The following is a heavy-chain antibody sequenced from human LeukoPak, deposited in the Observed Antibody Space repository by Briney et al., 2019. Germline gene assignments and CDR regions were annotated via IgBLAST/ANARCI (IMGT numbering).Heavy chain of an antibody. V-gene: IGHV1-8*03. D-gene: IGHD6-19*01. CDR1: GYTFTNYD. Sequence: ASVKVSCKASGYTFTNYDINWVRQATGQGLEWMGWMNPNSGNTGYAQKLQGRVTITRNTSITTAYMELSSLRSEDTAVYYCARAPSWGGLSSGSYYFDYWGQGTLVTVSS. CDR3: ARAPSWGGLSSGSYYFDY. J-gene: IGHJ4*02. CDR2: MNPNSGNT.